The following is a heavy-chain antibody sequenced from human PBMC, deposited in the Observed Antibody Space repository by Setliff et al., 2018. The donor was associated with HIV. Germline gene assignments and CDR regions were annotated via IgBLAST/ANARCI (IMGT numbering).Heavy chain of an antibody. D-gene: IGHD6-19*01. CDR3: ACIAVAGTGYYYYGMDV. CDR1: GYSISSGYY. Sequence: ASETLSLTCTVSGYSISSGYYWGWIRQPPGKGLEWIGSIYHSGSTYYNPSLKSRVTISVDTSKNQFSLKLSSVTAADTAVYYCACIAVAGTGYYYYGMDVWGQGTTVTVSS. CDR2: IYHSGST. J-gene: IGHJ6*02. V-gene: IGHV4-38-2*02.